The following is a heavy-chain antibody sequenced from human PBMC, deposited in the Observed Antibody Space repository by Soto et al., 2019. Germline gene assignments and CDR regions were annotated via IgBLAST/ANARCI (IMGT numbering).Heavy chain of an antibody. D-gene: IGHD3-10*01. J-gene: IGHJ6*02. CDR1: GYTFTSYA. Sequence: QVQLVQSGAEEKKPGASVKVSCKASGYTFTSYAMHWVRQAPGQRLEWMGWINAGNGNTKYSQKFQGRVTITRDTSASTAYMELSSLRSEDTAVYYCARDLGSYYGMDVWGQGTTVTVSS. CDR3: ARDLGSYYGMDV. CDR2: INAGNGNT. V-gene: IGHV1-3*05.